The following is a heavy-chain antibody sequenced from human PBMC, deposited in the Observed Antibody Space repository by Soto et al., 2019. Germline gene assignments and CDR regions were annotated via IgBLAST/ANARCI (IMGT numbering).Heavy chain of an antibody. D-gene: IGHD5-12*01. Sequence: QVQLVQSGAEVKKPGASVKVSCKASEYTFTTYDINWLRQAPGQGLEWMGWMNPTSGNTGYAQKFQGRVTMTRDTYISTAYMELSSLRSEDTAVYYCVVATADAFDFWGKGTMVTVSS. CDR2: MNPTSGNT. CDR3: VVATADAFDF. V-gene: IGHV1-8*01. J-gene: IGHJ3*01. CDR1: EYTFTTYD.